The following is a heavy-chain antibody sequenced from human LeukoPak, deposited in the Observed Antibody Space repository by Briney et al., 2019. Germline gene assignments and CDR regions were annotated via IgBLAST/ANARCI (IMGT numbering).Heavy chain of an antibody. CDR3: ARDRYYGSGYDY. D-gene: IGHD3-10*01. CDR2: IYHSGST. V-gene: IGHV4-30-2*01. CDR1: GGSISSGGYS. Sequence: SETLSLTCAVSGGSISSGGYSWSWIRQPPGKGLEWIGYIYHSGSTYYNPSLKSRVTISVDRSKNQFSLKLSSVTAADTAVYYCARDRYYGSGYDYWGQGTLVTVSS. J-gene: IGHJ4*02.